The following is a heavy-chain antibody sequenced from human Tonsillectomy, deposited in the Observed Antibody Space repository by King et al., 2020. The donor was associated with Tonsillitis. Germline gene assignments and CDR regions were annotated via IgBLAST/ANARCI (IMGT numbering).Heavy chain of an antibody. J-gene: IGHJ4*02. Sequence: VQLQESGPGLVKPSETLSLTCTVSGGSISRYYWSWIRQPPGKGLEWIGYIYYSGSTNYNPSLKSRVTISVDTSKNQFSLKLSSVTAADTAVYYCARISKGVITLDYWGQGTLVTVSS. CDR3: ARISKGVITLDY. CDR1: GGSISRYY. CDR2: IYYSGST. D-gene: IGHD3-22*01. V-gene: IGHV4-59*01.